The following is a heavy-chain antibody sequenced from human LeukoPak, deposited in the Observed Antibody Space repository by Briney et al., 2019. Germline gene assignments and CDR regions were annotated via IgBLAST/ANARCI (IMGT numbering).Heavy chain of an antibody. CDR3: ARGHYYDSSPFI. D-gene: IGHD3-22*01. J-gene: IGHJ3*02. CDR2: IIAIFGTA. V-gene: IGHV1-69*05. Sequence: SVKVSCKASGGTFSSYAISWVRQAPGQGLEWMGRIIAIFGTANYAQKFQGRVTITTDESTSTAYMELSSLRSEDTAVYYCARGHYYDSSPFIWGQGTMVTVSS. CDR1: GGTFSSYA.